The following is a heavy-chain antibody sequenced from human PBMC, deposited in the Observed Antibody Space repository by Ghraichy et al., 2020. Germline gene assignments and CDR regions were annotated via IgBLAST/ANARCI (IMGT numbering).Heavy chain of an antibody. V-gene: IGHV3-9*01. Sequence: ALRLSCQASGYTFGISAAHWVRQGPGKGLEWVSSISSPSDGRDYGDSVRGRFTISRDNRKQSLYLQMDSLTPDDTALYFCAKTMSGGAIWTGPFDRWSQGVQVIVS. CDR1: GYTFGISA. CDR3: AKTMSGGAIWTGPFDR. D-gene: IGHD3-10*02. J-gene: IGHJ4*02. CDR2: ISSPSDGR.